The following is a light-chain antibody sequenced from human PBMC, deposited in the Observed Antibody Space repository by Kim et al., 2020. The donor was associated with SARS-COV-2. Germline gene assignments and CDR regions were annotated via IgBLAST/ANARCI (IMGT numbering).Light chain of an antibody. J-gene: IGLJ2*01. CDR2: QDS. CDR3: QAWDSSSAI. Sequence: SYELIQPPSVSVSPGQTATITCSGDRLGDKYACWYQQKPGQSPVLVIYQDSQRPSGIPERFSGSNSGNTATLTISGTQAMDEADYYCQAWDSSSAIFGGGTQLTVL. CDR1: RLGDKY. V-gene: IGLV3-1*01.